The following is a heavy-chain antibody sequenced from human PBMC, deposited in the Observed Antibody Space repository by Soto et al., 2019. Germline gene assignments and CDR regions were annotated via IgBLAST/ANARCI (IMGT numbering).Heavy chain of an antibody. CDR1: GYTFTSYD. Sequence: APVKGSRKASGYTFTSYDFDWGRQATGQGLEGMGWMNPNSGNPDYVQKFQGRVTITADKSTSTAYMELSSLRAEDTAVYDGASGGYCSRTSCYAVHCYYYMDVWGKGTTVTVSS. D-gene: IGHD2-2*03. CDR2: MNPNSGNP. CDR3: ASGGYCSRTSCYAVHCYYYMDV. J-gene: IGHJ6*03. V-gene: IGHV1-8*01.